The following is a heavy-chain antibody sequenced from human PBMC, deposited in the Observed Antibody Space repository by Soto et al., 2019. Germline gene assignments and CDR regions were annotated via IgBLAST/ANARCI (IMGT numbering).Heavy chain of an antibody. CDR1: GGTFSSYA. Sequence: QVQLVQSGAEVKKPGSSVKVSCKASGGTFSSYAISWVRQAPGQGLEWMGGSIPIFGTANYAQKFQGRVTITADESTSTAYMELSSLSSEDTAVYYCARVVTLSHQYYFDYWGQGTLVTVSS. CDR2: SIPIFGTA. V-gene: IGHV1-69*01. CDR3: ARVVTLSHQYYFDY. D-gene: IGHD4-4*01. J-gene: IGHJ4*02.